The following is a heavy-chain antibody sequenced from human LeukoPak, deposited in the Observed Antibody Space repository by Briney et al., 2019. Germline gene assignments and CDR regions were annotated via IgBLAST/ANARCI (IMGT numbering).Heavy chain of an antibody. V-gene: IGHV1-18*04. J-gene: IGHJ4*02. CDR2: ISAYNGNT. D-gene: IGHD6-13*01. CDR1: GYTFTGYY. Sequence: ASVKVSCKASGYTFTGYYMHWVRQAPGQGLEWMGWISAYNGNTNYAQKLQGRVTMTTDTSTSTAYMELRSLRSDDTAVYYCARVGQQLASRFSDYWGQGTLVTVSS. CDR3: ARVGQQLASRFSDY.